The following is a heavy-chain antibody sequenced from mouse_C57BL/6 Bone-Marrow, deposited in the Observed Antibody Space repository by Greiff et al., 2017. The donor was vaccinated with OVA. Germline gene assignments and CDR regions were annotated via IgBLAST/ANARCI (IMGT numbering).Heavy chain of an antibody. V-gene: IGHV1-69*01. CDR2: IDPSDSYT. CDR3: ARGYDAMDY. CDR1: GYTFTSYW. J-gene: IGHJ4*01. Sequence: QVQLQQPGAELVMPGASVKLSCKASGYTFTSYWMHWVKQRPGQGLEWIGEIDPSDSYTNYNQKFKGKSTLTVDQSSSTAYMQLSSLTAEDSAVYYCARGYDAMDYWGQGTSVTVSS.